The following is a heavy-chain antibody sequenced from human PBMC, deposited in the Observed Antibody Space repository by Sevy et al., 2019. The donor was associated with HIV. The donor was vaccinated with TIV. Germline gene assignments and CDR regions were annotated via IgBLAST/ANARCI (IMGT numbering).Heavy chain of an antibody. V-gene: IGHV3-30*18. Sequence: GGSLRLSCAASGFTFSSYGMHWVRQAPGKGLEWVAVISYDGSNKYYADSVKGRFTISRDNSKKTLYLQMNSLRAEDTAVYYCAKAAGAARMRVYYYYYGMDVWGQGTTVTVSS. J-gene: IGHJ6*02. CDR3: AKAAGAARMRVYYYYYGMDV. CDR1: GFTFSSYG. CDR2: ISYDGSNK. D-gene: IGHD6-6*01.